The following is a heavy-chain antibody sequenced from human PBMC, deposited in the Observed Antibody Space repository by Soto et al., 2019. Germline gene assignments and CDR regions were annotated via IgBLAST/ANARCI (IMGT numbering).Heavy chain of an antibody. V-gene: IGHV3-33*01. CDR3: ARVSHYYYYGMDV. CDR2: IWYDGSNK. CDR1: GFTFSSYG. Sequence: PGGSLRLSCAASGFTFSSYGMHWVRQAPGKGLEWVAVIWYDGSNKYYADSVKGRFTISRDNSKNTLYLQMNSLRAEDTAVYYCARVSHYYYYGMDVWGQGTTVTVSS. J-gene: IGHJ6*02.